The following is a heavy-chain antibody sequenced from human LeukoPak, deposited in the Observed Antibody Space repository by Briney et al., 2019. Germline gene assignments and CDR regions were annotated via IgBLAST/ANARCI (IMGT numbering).Heavy chain of an antibody. CDR1: GFTFSSYW. CDR3: AGSSGWYGGWFDP. Sequence: PGGSLRLSCAASGFTFSSYWMSWVRQAPGKGLEWVANIKQDGSEKYYVDSVKGRFTISGDNAKNSLYLQMNSLRAEDTAVYYCAGSSGWYGGWFDPWGQGTLVTVSS. J-gene: IGHJ5*02. CDR2: IKQDGSEK. V-gene: IGHV3-7*04. D-gene: IGHD6-19*01.